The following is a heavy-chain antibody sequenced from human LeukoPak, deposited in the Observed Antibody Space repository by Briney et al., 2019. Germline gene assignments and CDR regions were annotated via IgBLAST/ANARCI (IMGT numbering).Heavy chain of an antibody. CDR1: EFTFSNAW. Sequence: GGSLRLSCAASEFTFSNAWMSWVRQAPGKGLEWVGRIKSKANSYATAYAASVEGRFTISRDDSKNTAYLQMNSLKTEDTAMYYCTRSITGITAHFDYWGQGTLVTVSS. CDR3: TRSITGITAHFDY. V-gene: IGHV3-73*01. J-gene: IGHJ4*02. D-gene: IGHD1-7*01. CDR2: IKSKANSYAT.